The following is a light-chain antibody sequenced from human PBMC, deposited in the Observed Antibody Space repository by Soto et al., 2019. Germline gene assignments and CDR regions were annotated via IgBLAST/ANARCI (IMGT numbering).Light chain of an antibody. Sequence: DIQMTQSPSSVSASVGDRVTITCRASQNIDNWLAWYQHKPGKAPHLLIYSASTLQSGVPSRFSGSGSGTDFTLTISSLQPEDFATYYCQQCNSSPITFGQGTRLEI. CDR1: QNIDNW. CDR2: SAS. J-gene: IGKJ5*01. CDR3: QQCNSSPIT. V-gene: IGKV1-12*01.